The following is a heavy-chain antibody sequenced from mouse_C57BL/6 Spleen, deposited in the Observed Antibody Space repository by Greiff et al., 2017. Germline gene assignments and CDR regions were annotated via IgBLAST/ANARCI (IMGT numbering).Heavy chain of an antibody. CDR2: ISSGSSTI. J-gene: IGHJ2*01. Sequence: EVHLVESGGGLVKPGGSLKLSCAASGFTFSDYGMHWVRQAPEKGLEWVAYISSGSSTIYYADTVKGRFTISRDNAKNTLFLQMTSLRSEDTAMYYCARGAYWDNYFDYWGQGTTLTVSS. CDR3: ARGAYWDNYFDY. CDR1: GFTFSDYG. V-gene: IGHV5-17*01. D-gene: IGHD4-1*01.